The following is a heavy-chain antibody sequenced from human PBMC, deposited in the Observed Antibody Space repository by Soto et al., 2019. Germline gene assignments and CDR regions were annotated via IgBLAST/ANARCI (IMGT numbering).Heavy chain of an antibody. CDR3: ATGYCSSTSCYRDGMDV. V-gene: IGHV1-24*01. D-gene: IGHD2-2*02. CDR1: GYTLTELS. J-gene: IGHJ6*02. Sequence: ASVKVSCKVSGYTLTELSMHWVRQAPGKGLEWMGGFDPEDGETIYAQKFQGRVTMTEDTSTDTAYMELSSLRSEDTAVYYCATGYCSSTSCYRDGMDVWGQGTTVTVSS. CDR2: FDPEDGET.